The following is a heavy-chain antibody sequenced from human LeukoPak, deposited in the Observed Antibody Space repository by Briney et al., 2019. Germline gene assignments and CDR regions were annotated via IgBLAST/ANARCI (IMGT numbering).Heavy chain of an antibody. D-gene: IGHD2-15*01. Sequence: GGSLRPSCVVSGFSLRTYAMSWVRQAPGKGLEWVTTIRGGGFSRYYADSVKGRVSISRDDSKNTVSLEVDNLGVEDTAIYYCAKHKGGGLGNDAFDMWGPGTMLIVSS. V-gene: IGHV3-23*01. CDR1: GFSLRTYA. J-gene: IGHJ3*02. CDR3: AKHKGGGLGNDAFDM. CDR2: IRGGGFSR.